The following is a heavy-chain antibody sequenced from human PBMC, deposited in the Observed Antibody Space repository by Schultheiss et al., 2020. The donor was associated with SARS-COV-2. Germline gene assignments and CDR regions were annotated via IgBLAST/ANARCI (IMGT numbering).Heavy chain of an antibody. CDR3: ARVSGSYYTLDY. CDR1: GGSISSSSYY. CDR2: IYHSGST. V-gene: IGHV4-39*07. D-gene: IGHD1-26*01. J-gene: IGHJ4*02. Sequence: SETLSLTCTVSGGSISSSSYYWGWIRQPPGKGLEWIGSIYHSGSTYYNPSLKSRVTMSVDTSKNQFSLKLSSVNAADTAVYYCARVSGSYYTLDYWGQGSLVTVAS.